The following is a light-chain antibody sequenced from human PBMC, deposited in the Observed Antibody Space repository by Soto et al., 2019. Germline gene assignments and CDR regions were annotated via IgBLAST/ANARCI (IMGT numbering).Light chain of an antibody. CDR1: SSDIGVYNY. CDR3: CSYTGSYTLYV. J-gene: IGLJ1*01. CDR2: DVD. Sequence: QSALTQPRSVSGSPGQSVTISCTGTSSDIGVYNYVSWYQQHPGKAPKLMIYDVDKRPSGVPDRFSGSKSGNTASLTISGLQAEDEADYYCCSYTGSYTLYVFGPGTKVTVL. V-gene: IGLV2-11*01.